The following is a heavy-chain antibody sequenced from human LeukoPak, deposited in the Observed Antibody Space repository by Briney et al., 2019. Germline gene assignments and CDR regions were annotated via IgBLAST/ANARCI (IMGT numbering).Heavy chain of an antibody. J-gene: IGHJ4*02. CDR2: IYTSGST. Sequence: SETLSLTCTVSGGSISSYYWSWIRQPAGKGLEWIGRIYTSGSTNYNPSLKSRVTISVDTSKNQFSLKLSSVTAADTAVYYCARTYYYDSSGYYYSVPFDYWGQGTLVTVSS. CDR3: ARTYYYDSSGYYYSVPFDY. D-gene: IGHD3-22*01. CDR1: GGSISSYY. V-gene: IGHV4-4*07.